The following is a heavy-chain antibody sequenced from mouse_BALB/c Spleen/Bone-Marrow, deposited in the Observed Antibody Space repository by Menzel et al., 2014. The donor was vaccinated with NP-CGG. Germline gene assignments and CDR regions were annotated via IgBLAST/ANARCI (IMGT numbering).Heavy chain of an antibody. CDR3: ARNHFGSNSLGY. J-gene: IGHJ3*01. CDR1: GYSFTGYN. CDR2: IDPYYGGT. Sequence: EVQLQQSGPELEKPGASVKISCKASGYSFTGYNMNWVKQSDGRSLEWIGNIDPYYGGTGYNQKFRGKATLTVDKSSSTAYMQLTSLTSEDSAVYYCARNHFGSNSLGYWGQGTLVTVSA. V-gene: IGHV1S135*01. D-gene: IGHD1-1*01.